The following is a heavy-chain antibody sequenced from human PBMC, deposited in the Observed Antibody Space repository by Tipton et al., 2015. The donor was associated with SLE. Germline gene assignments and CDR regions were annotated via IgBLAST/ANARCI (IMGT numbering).Heavy chain of an antibody. Sequence: SLRLSCAASRFTFSSYWMHWVRQAPGKGLVWVSRINGDGSSTTYADSVKGRFTISRDNAKNTLFLQLNSLRADDTAVYYCARGRYYDDNWFDPWGQGTLFTVSS. D-gene: IGHD3-22*01. CDR3: ARGRYYDDNWFDP. J-gene: IGHJ5*02. CDR2: INGDGSST. V-gene: IGHV3-74*01. CDR1: RFTFSSYW.